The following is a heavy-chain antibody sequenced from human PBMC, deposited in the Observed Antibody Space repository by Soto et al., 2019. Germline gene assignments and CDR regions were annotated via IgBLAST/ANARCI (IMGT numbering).Heavy chain of an antibody. CDR2: ISANGDNV. CDR3: AKDMKWGGMTTIHYFDS. V-gene: IGHV3-9*01. CDR1: GFTFSDYY. J-gene: IGHJ4*02. Sequence: HPGGSLRLSCAASGFTFSDYYMSWIRQAPGKGLEWVSGISANGDNVDYADSVKGRFTVSRDNAKNSLFLQMNSLRPEDTALYYCAKDMKWGGMTTIHYFDSWGQGTQVTVSS. D-gene: IGHD4-17*01.